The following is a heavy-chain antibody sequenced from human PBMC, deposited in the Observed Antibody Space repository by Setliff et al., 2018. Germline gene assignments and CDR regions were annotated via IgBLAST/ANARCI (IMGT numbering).Heavy chain of an antibody. V-gene: IGHV4-4*07. Sequence: SETLSLTCTVSGGSISSHYWTWIRQPAGKGLEWIGRLYTSGDTNYNPSLKGRLTISVDTAKNQFSLKLTSVTAADTAVYYCARTGTYRYFDYWGQGTRVTVSS. CDR3: ARTGTYRYFDY. D-gene: IGHD1-1*01. CDR2: LYTSGDT. CDR1: GGSISSHY. J-gene: IGHJ4*02.